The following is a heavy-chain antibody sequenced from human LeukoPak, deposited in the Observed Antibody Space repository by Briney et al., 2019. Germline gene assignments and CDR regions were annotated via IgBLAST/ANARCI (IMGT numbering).Heavy chain of an antibody. CDR1: GYTFTGYY. V-gene: IGHV1-2*02. CDR2: INPNSGGT. D-gene: IGHD3-22*01. J-gene: IGHJ3*02. Sequence: ASVTVSCTASGYTFTGYYMHWVRQAPGQGLEWMGWINPNSGGTNYAQKFQGRVTMTRDTSISTAYMELSRLRSDDTAVYYCARAMYYYDSSGYYFLDAFDIWGQGTMVTVSS. CDR3: ARAMYYYDSSGYYFLDAFDI.